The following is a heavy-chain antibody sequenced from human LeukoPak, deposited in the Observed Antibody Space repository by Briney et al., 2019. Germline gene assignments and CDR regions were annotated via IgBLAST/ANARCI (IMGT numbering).Heavy chain of an antibody. Sequence: ASVKVSCKASGYTFTDYYMHWVRQAPGQGLEWMGWINPNSGGTNYAQKFQGRVTMTRDTSISTAYMELSRLRSDDTAVYYCATPERGYSGYDFGSWGQGTLVTVSS. CDR1: GYTFTDYY. V-gene: IGHV1-2*02. CDR2: INPNSGGT. D-gene: IGHD5-12*01. J-gene: IGHJ4*02. CDR3: ATPERGYSGYDFGS.